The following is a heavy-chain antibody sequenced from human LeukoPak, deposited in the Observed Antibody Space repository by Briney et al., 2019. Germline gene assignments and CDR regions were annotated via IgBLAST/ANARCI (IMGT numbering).Heavy chain of an antibody. CDR2: IYYSGST. Sequence: PSETLSLTCTVSGGSISSSSYYWGWIRQPPGKGLEWIGSIYYSGSTYYNPSLKSRVTISVDTSKNQFPLKLSSVTAADTAVYYCASGVTIFGALEYYFDYWGQGTLVTVSS. D-gene: IGHD3-3*01. CDR1: GGSISSSSYY. CDR3: ASGVTIFGALEYYFDY. J-gene: IGHJ4*02. V-gene: IGHV4-39*01.